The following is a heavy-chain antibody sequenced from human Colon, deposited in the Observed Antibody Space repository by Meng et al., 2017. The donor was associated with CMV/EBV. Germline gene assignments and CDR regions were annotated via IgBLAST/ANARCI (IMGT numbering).Heavy chain of an antibody. Sequence: TLNESGPALVKPTQTLTLTCTFSGFSLTTTGAGVAWVRQPPGKAPELLALIHWDDDKRYSPSLKNRLNITKDTSKNQVVLSMTDLDPADTGTFYCARHSLTILTDWDQGALVTVSS. CDR3: ARHSLTILTD. V-gene: IGHV2-5*02. CDR1: GFSLTTTGAG. J-gene: IGHJ4*02. CDR2: IHWDDDK. D-gene: IGHD2-8*02.